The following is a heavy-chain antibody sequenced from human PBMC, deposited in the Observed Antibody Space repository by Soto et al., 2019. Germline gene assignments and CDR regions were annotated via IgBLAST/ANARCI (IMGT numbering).Heavy chain of an antibody. V-gene: IGHV3-73*01. J-gene: IGHJ4*02. CDR3: TRLGGSSWYNDY. Sequence: GGSLRLSCAASGFTFSNAWMHWVRQASGKGLEWVGRIRSKANSYATAYAASVKGRFTISRDDSKNTAYLQMNSLKTEDTAVYYCTRLGGSSWYNDYWGQGTLVTVSS. CDR2: IRSKANSYAT. D-gene: IGHD6-13*01. CDR1: GFTFSNAW.